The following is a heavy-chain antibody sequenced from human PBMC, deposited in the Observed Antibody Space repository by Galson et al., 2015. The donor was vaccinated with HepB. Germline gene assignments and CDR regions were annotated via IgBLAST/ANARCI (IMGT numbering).Heavy chain of an antibody. D-gene: IGHD3-10*01. V-gene: IGHV3-49*04. J-gene: IGHJ4*02. CDR3: TRDLGYYYGSGSDY. Sequence: SLRLSCASSGFTFGDYVMNWVRQAPGKGLEWVAFIRTETYGGTTEYAASVKGRFTIFRDDSNSIAYLQMNSLKIADTAVYYCTRDLGYYYGSGSDYWGQGTLVTVSS. CDR2: IRTETYGGTT. CDR1: GFTFGDYV.